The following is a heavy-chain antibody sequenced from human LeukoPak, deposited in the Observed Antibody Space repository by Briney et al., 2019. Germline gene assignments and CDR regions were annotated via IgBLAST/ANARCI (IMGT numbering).Heavy chain of an antibody. D-gene: IGHD4-23*01. CDR2: ISSSSSYI. CDR3: ARGGRLRWDY. J-gene: IGHJ4*02. V-gene: IGHV3-21*01. CDR1: GFTFSSYR. Sequence: PGGSLRLSCEASGFTFSSYRMNWVRKAPGKGLEWVSSISSSSSYIYYADSVKGRFTISRDNAKNSLYLQMNSLRAEDTAVYYCARGGRLRWDYWGQGTLVTVSS.